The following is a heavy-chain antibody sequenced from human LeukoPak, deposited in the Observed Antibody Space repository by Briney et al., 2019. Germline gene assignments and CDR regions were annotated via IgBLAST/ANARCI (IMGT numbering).Heavy chain of an antibody. CDR1: GGSFSGYY. V-gene: IGHV4-34*01. CDR2: INHSGST. Sequence: PSETLSLTCAVYGGSFSGYYWSWIRQPPGKGLEWIGEINHSGSTNYNPSLKSRVTISVDTSKNQFSLKLSSVTAADTAVYYCARYLKSKGTGVTNWFDPWGQGTLVTVSS. J-gene: IGHJ5*02. CDR3: ARYLKSKGTGVTNWFDP. D-gene: IGHD2-21*02.